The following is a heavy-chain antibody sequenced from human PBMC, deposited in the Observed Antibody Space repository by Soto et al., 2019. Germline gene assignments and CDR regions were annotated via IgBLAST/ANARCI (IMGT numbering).Heavy chain of an antibody. V-gene: IGHV1-46*01. D-gene: IGHD3-22*01. Sequence: ASVKVSCKASGYTFTSYYMHWVRQAPGQGLEWMGIINPSGGSTSYAQKFQGRVTMTRDTSTSTVYMELSSLRSEDTAVYYCARAADFYVSSGDDARGIFAYSGQRTLDTVSS. J-gene: IGHJ1*01. CDR1: GYTFTSYY. CDR3: ARAADFYVSSGDDARGIFAY. CDR2: INPSGGST.